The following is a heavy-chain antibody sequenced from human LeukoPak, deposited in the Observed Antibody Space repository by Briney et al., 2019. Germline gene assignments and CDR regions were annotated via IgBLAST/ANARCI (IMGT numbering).Heavy chain of an antibody. Sequence: QSGGSLRLSCAPSGFTVSRNYMTWVREAPGKGLEWVAVISYDGSNKFYADSVKGRFTISRDNSKRTLYLQMNSLRAEDTAVYYCAKELSAGTGGGWEDYFDYWGQGTLVTV. V-gene: IGHV3-30*18. J-gene: IGHJ4*02. D-gene: IGHD6-13*01. CDR1: GFTVSRNY. CDR3: AKELSAGTGGGWEDYFDY. CDR2: ISYDGSNK.